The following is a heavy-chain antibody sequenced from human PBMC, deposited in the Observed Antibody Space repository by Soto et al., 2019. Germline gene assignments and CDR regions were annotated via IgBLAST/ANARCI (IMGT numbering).Heavy chain of an antibody. CDR2: IWYDGINT. J-gene: IGHJ5*02. D-gene: IGHD6-19*01. Sequence: PGGSLRLSCAASGFIFRSYGMHWVRQAPGKGLEWVAVIWYDGINTYYADPVKGRFTISRDNSKNTLFLQMNSLRAEDTAVYYCASSAAWGRGTLVTVSS. CDR3: ASSAA. V-gene: IGHV3-33*01. CDR1: GFIFRSYG.